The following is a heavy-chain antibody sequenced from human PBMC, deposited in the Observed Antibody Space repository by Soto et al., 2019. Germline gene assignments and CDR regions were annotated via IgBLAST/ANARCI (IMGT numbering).Heavy chain of an antibody. Sequence: EVQLVEAGGGLVQPGGSLKLSCAASGFTCSDYNMNWVRQAPGKGLEWIAYVSSTTSAIFYTESVKGQFTISRDNAKHSLYLRMNSLRVEDTCVYYCVRDGGLRIFYPRRFDAWGQGTLVTVSS. CDR2: VSSTTSAI. D-gene: IGHD2-8*01. J-gene: IGHJ5*02. CDR3: VRDGGLRIFYPRRFDA. V-gene: IGHV3-48*01. CDR1: GFTCSDYN.